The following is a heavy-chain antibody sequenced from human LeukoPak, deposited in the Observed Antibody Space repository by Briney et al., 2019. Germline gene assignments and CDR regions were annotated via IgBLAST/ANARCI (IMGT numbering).Heavy chain of an antibody. Sequence: QTLSLTCAISGDSVSNNIIAWNWIRWRPSRGLEWLGRTAYRSKWSTDYALSVRGRISINPDTSKNQISLQLNSVTPEDTAVYYCARNSVAMDVWGQGTTVTVSS. D-gene: IGHD4-23*01. J-gene: IGHJ6*02. CDR2: TAYRSKWST. V-gene: IGHV6-1*01. CDR3: ARNSVAMDV. CDR1: GDSVSNNIIA.